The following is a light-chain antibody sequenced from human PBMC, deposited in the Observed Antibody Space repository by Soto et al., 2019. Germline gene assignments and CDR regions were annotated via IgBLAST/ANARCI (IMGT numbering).Light chain of an antibody. CDR1: QSVSSD. CDR3: QQYNNWPRT. V-gene: IGKV3-15*01. CDR2: GAS. J-gene: IGKJ1*01. Sequence: EIVMTQSQGTLSVSPGERATLSCRASQSVSSDLAWYHQKPGQAPRLLIYGASTRATGIPARFSGSGSGTEFTLTVNSLQSEDFAVYYCQQYNNWPRTLGQGTKVDIK.